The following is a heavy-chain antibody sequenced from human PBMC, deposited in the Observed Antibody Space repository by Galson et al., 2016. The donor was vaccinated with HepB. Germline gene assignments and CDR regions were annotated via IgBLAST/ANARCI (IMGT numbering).Heavy chain of an antibody. CDR1: GFTFSIHD. D-gene: IGHD4/OR15-4a*01. V-gene: IGHV3-13*01. CDR3: ARGKSLLTMPWNYGLDV. J-gene: IGHJ6*04. CDR2: IETAGDT. Sequence: SLRLSCAASGFTFSIHDMHWVRQAPGKGLEWVSAIETAGDTYYPDSVKGRFTISRENAKNSLYPQMNSMRAGDKAVYYCARGKSLLTMPWNYGLDVWGKGTTVSVSS.